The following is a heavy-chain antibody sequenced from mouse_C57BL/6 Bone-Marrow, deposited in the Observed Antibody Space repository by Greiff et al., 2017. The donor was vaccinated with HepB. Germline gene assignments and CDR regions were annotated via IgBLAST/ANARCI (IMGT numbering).Heavy chain of an antibody. Sequence: VQLVESGPGLVKPSQSLSLTCSVTGYSITSGYYWNWIRQFPGNKLEWMGYISYDGNNNYNPSLKNRISITRDTSKNQFFLKLNSVTTEDTATYYCARATFYYGSSHWYFDVWGTGTTVTVSS. CDR3: ARATFYYGSSHWYFDV. D-gene: IGHD1-1*01. V-gene: IGHV3-6*01. CDR2: ISYDGNN. CDR1: GYSITSGYY. J-gene: IGHJ1*03.